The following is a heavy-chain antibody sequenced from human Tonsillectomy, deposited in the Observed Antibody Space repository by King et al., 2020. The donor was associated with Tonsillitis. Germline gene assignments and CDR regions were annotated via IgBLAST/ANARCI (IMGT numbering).Heavy chain of an antibody. J-gene: IGHJ6*02. Sequence: VQLVESGGGLVQPGGSLRLSCAASGFTVSNNYMSWVRQAPGKGLEWVSVIYNGGSTYYADSVKGRFTISRHNSKNTLYLQMNSLRAKDTAVYYCASGAAYYYYGMDVWGQGTPVTVSS. CDR1: GFTVSNNY. CDR3: ASGAAYYYYGMDV. CDR2: IYNGGST. V-gene: IGHV3-53*04. D-gene: IGHD1-26*01.